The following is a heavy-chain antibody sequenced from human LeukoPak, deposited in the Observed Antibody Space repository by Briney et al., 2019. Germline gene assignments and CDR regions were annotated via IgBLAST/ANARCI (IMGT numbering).Heavy chain of an antibody. Sequence: GGSLRLSCAASGFTFSSYWMSWVGQAPGKGLEWVANIKQDGSEKYYVDSVKGRFTISRDNAKNSLYLQMNSLRAEDTAVYYCVRTGYCSSTSCYANYFDYWGQGTLVTVSS. CDR2: IKQDGSEK. V-gene: IGHV3-7*01. D-gene: IGHD2-2*01. CDR1: GFTFSSYW. J-gene: IGHJ4*02. CDR3: VRTGYCSSTSCYANYFDY.